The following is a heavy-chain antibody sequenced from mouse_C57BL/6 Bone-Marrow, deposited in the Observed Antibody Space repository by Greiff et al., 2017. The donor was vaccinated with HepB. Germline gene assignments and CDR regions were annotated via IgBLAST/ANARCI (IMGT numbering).Heavy chain of an antibody. V-gene: IGHV3-6*01. D-gene: IGHD2-5*01. CDR1: GYSITSGYY. Sequence: EVKLMESGPGLVKPSQSLSLTCSVTGYSITSGYYWNWIRQFPGNKLEWMGYISYDGSNNYNPSLKNRISITRDTSKNQFFLKLNSVTTEDTATYYCARPYYSNYVGFAYWGQGTLVTVSA. CDR2: ISYDGSN. CDR3: ARPYYSNYVGFAY. J-gene: IGHJ3*01.